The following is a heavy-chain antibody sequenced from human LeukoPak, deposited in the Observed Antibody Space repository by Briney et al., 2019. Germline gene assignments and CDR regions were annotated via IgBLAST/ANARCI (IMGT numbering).Heavy chain of an antibody. Sequence: GGSLRLSCAASGFTFSDYYMSWIRQAPGKGLEWVSYISSSGSTIYYADSVKGRFTISRDNAKNSLYLQMNSLRAEDTAVYYCARAGCSSTSCYGTIWFDPWGQGTLVTVSS. J-gene: IGHJ5*02. CDR2: ISSSGSTI. CDR3: ARAGCSSTSCYGTIWFDP. CDR1: GFTFSDYY. V-gene: IGHV3-11*04. D-gene: IGHD2-2*01.